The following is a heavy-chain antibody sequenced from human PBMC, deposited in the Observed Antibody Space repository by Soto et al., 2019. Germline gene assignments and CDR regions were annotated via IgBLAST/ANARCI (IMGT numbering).Heavy chain of an antibody. D-gene: IGHD3-10*01. V-gene: IGHV1-18*04. J-gene: IGHJ4*02. CDR2: ISAYNGNT. CDR1: GYTFTSYG. Sequence: ASVKVSCKASGYTFTSYGISWVRQAPGQGLEWMGWISAYNGNTNYAQKLQGRATTTTDTSTSTAYMELRSLRSDDTAVYYCASDRAYGSGRYYTYDIDYWGQRTLVTVSS. CDR3: ASDRAYGSGRYYTYDIDY.